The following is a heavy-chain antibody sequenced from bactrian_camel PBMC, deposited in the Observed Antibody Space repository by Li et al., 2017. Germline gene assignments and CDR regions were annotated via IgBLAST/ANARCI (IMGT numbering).Heavy chain of an antibody. D-gene: IGHD5*01. V-gene: IGHV3S55*01. J-gene: IGHJ4*01. Sequence: HVQLVESGGGSVQVGGSLRLSCAASVDTSSLYRMAWFHQAPGKDHELVARIDRAGTTWYRDSVKDRFTISKDNAKNTLYLQMNGLKSEDTALYYCVTRAREVGWGLFRYWGQGTQVTVS. CDR1: VDTSSLYR. CDR2: IDRAGTT. CDR3: VTRAREVGWGLFRY.